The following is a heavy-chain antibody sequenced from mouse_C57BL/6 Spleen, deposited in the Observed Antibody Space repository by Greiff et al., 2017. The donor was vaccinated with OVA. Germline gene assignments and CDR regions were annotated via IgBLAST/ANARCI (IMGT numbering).Heavy chain of an antibody. D-gene: IGHD4-1*01. CDR2: IDPSDSYT. CDR3: ARQAGTGAMDY. Sequence: QVQLQQPGAELVMPGASVKLSCKASGYTFTSYWMHWVKQRPGQGLEWIGEIDPSDSYTNYNQKFKGKSTWTVDKSSSTAYMQLSSLTSEDSAVYYCARQAGTGAMDYWGQGTSVTVSS. CDR1: GYTFTSYW. J-gene: IGHJ4*01. V-gene: IGHV1-69*01.